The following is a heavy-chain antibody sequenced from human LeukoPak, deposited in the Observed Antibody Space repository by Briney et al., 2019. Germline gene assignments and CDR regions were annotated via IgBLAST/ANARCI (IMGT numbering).Heavy chain of an antibody. D-gene: IGHD2-15*01. J-gene: IGHJ4*02. CDR2: INHSGST. V-gene: IGHV4-34*01. CDR1: GGSFSGYY. CDR3: AKEKGYCSGGSCYGGPFDY. Sequence: SETLSLTCAVYGGSFSGYYWSWLRQPPGRGLEWIGEINHSGSTNYNPSLKSRVTTSVDTSKNQFSLKLSSVTAADTAVYYCAKEKGYCSGGSCYGGPFDYWGQGTLVTVSS.